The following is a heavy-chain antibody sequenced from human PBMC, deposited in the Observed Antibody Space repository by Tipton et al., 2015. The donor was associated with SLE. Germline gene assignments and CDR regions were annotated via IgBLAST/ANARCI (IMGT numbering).Heavy chain of an antibody. Sequence: QLVQSGAEVKKPGASVKVSCRASGYIFSTYGISWVRQAPGQGLEWMGWISPYNDNTDYVELLQGRVTMTTDTSTGTAYMELTSLNSDDTAIYYCARHPVAGYTYYMDVWGTGTTVTVSS. CDR2: ISPYNDNT. V-gene: IGHV1-18*01. D-gene: IGHD5-24*01. CDR3: ARHPVAGYTYYMDV. CDR1: GYIFSTYG. J-gene: IGHJ6*03.